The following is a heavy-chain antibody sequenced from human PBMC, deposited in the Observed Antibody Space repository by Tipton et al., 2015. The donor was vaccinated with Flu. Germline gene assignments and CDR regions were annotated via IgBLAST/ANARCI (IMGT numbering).Heavy chain of an antibody. V-gene: IGHV4-59*01. CDR2: IYSSART. J-gene: IGHJ5*02. D-gene: IGHD1-26*01. Sequence: TLSLTCTVSGGSISSFYWSWIRQPPGKGLEWIGYIYSSARTNYNSSLESRVTISVDTSKNQFSLNLSSVTAADTAMYYCARGSWEVRFDPWGQGTLVTVSS. CDR3: ARGSWEVRFDP. CDR1: GGSISSFY.